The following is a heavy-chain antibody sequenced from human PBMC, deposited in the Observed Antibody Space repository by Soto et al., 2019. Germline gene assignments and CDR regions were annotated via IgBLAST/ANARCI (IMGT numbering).Heavy chain of an antibody. J-gene: IGHJ4*02. D-gene: IGHD1-26*01. CDR3: ARWLWELLMDY. CDR1: GYTFTSYG. CDR2: ISAYNGNT. Sequence: ASVKISCKASGYTFTSYGISWVRQAPGQGLEWMGWISAYNGNTNYAPKLQGRVTMTTDTSPSTAYMELRSLRSDDSAVYYCARWLWELLMDYWGEGPLVTV. V-gene: IGHV1-18*01.